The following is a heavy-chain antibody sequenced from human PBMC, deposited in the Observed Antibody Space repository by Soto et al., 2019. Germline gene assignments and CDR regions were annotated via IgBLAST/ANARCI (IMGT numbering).Heavy chain of an antibody. D-gene: IGHD3-10*01. CDR1: GGDFLSYT. CDR2: IIPILDVA. CDR3: AQMWFGELWHGMDV. J-gene: IGHJ6*04. Sequence: QLVQSGAEVKRPGSSVKVSCKASGGDFLSYTISWVRQVPGQGPEWMGTIIPILDVAKNAQKFEGRVAIAADKATSTVYMELRSLRSDDTAVYYCAQMWFGELWHGMDVWGEGPTITFAS. V-gene: IGHV1-69*02.